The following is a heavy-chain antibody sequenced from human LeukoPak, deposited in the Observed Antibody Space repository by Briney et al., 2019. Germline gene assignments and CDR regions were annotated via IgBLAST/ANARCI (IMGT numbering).Heavy chain of an antibody. V-gene: IGHV3-23*01. CDR2: ISNNGGYT. J-gene: IGHJ4*02. Sequence: GGSLRLSCAVSGFTVSSIYMSWVRQAPGKGLEWVSAISNNGGYTYYADSVQGRFTISRDNFKSTLCLQMNSLRAEDTAVYYCAKHHYSSSRDYFDYWGQGTLVTVSS. CDR1: GFTVSSIY. D-gene: IGHD6-13*01. CDR3: AKHHYSSSRDYFDY.